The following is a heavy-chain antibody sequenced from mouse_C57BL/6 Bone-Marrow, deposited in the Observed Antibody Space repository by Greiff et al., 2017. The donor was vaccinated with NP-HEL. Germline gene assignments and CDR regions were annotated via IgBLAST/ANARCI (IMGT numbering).Heavy chain of an antibody. CDR1: GYAFSSYW. D-gene: IGHD1-1*01. CDR3: ARSGITTVVATKCAY. V-gene: IGHV1-80*01. Sequence: QVQLKQSGAELVKPGASVKISCKASGYAFSSYWMNWVKQRPGKGLEWIGQIYPGDGDTNSNGKFKGKATLTADKSSSTAYMQLSSLTSEDSAVYFCARSGITTVVATKCAYWGQGTLVTVSA. CDR2: IYPGDGDT. J-gene: IGHJ3*01.